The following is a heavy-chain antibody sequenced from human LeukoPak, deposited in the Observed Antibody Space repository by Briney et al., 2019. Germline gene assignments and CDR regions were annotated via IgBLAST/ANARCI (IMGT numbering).Heavy chain of an antibody. J-gene: IGHJ5*02. CDR1: GFTFSSYS. V-gene: IGHV3-21*01. Sequence: GGSLRLSCAASGFTFSSYSMNWVRQAPGKGLEWVSSISSSSSYIYYADSVKGRFTISRDNAKNSLYLQMNSLRAEDTAVYYCARVGYFDWLSNWFDPWGQGTLVTVSS. D-gene: IGHD3-9*01. CDR3: ARVGYFDWLSNWFDP. CDR2: ISSSSSYI.